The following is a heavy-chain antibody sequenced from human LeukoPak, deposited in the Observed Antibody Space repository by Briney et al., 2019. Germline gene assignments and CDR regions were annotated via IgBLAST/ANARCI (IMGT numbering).Heavy chain of an antibody. CDR2: VFYTGSS. CDR1: GGSISSNSDY. V-gene: IGHV4-39*01. D-gene: IGHD1-26*01. CDR3: ARQGRGSGTYYYFDY. J-gene: IGHJ4*02. Sequence: SETLSLTCNVSGGSISSNSDYWAWIRQPPRKGLEWIGSVFYTGSSYYSPSFKTPVTISVDTSKNQFSLKLHSVTATDTAVYYCARQGRGSGTYYYFDYWGQGTLVTVSS.